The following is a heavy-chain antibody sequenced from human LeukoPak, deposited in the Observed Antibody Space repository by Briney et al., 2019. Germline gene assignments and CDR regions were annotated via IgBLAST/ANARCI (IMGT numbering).Heavy chain of an antibody. V-gene: IGHV3-7*01. CDR3: ARVQWELRGVGSYFEY. CDR1: GFTFSSYW. D-gene: IGHD1-26*01. Sequence: GGSLRLSCVVPGFTFSSYWMSWVRQAPGKGLEWVANIKQDGSEKYYVDSVKGRFTMSRDNAKNSLYLQMNSLRAEDTAVYYCARVQWELRGVGSYFEYWGQGALVTVSS. CDR2: IKQDGSEK. J-gene: IGHJ4*02.